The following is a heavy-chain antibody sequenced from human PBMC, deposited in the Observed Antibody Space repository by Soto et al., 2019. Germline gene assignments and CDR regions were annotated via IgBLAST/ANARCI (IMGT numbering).Heavy chain of an antibody. J-gene: IGHJ4*02. V-gene: IGHV4-34*01. CDR1: GGSFSGFY. CDR3: ARQAAGDNDEYYFDY. Sequence: QVQLQQWGAGLLKPSETLSLTCAVYGGSFSGFYWSWIRQPPGKGLEYIGEINHSGTITYNPSLKSRVTISVDTSKNQFSLNLSSVTAADTAVYYCARQAAGDNDEYYFDYWGQGALVSVSS. CDR2: INHSGTI. D-gene: IGHD6-13*01.